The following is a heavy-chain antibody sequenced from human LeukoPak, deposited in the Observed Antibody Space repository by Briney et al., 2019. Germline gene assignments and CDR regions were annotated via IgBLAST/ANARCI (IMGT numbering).Heavy chain of an antibody. CDR3: AAEDYDFWGGYLPY. Sequence: ASVKVSCKASGYTFTSYYMHWVRQAPGQGLEWMGIINPSGGSTSYAQKFQGRVTITRDMSTSTAYMELSSLRSEDTAVYYCAAEDYDFWGGYLPYWGQGTLVTVSS. J-gene: IGHJ4*02. CDR1: GYTFTSYY. D-gene: IGHD3-3*01. CDR2: INPSGGST. V-gene: IGHV1-46*01.